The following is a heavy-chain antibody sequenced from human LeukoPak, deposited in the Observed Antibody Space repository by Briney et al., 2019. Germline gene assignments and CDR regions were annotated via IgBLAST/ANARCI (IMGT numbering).Heavy chain of an antibody. D-gene: IGHD1-1*01. J-gene: IGHJ5*02. Sequence: QASETLSLTCTVSGGSTSGYYWSWIRQPPGKGLEWIGYIYYSGSTNYNPSLKSRVTISVDTSKSQYSLKLSSVTAADTAVYYCARATTGTTNWFDPWGQGTLVTVSS. CDR1: GGSTSGYY. V-gene: IGHV4-59*01. CDR3: ARATTGTTNWFDP. CDR2: IYYSGST.